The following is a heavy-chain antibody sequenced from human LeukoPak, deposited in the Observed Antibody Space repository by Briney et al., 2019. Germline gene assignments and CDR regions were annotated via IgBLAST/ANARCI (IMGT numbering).Heavy chain of an antibody. Sequence: SETLSLSCAVSGGSISSSNWWNCVRQPPGKGLEWIGEIYHSGSTNYNPSLKSRVTISLDKSKNQFSLKLTSVTAADTAVYYCVKAAVAVDYWGQGTLVTVSS. CDR1: GGSISSSNW. CDR3: VKAAVAVDY. CDR2: IYHSGST. D-gene: IGHD6-19*01. J-gene: IGHJ4*02. V-gene: IGHV4-4*02.